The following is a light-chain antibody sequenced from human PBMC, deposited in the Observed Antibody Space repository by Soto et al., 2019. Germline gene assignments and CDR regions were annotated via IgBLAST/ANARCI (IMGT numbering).Light chain of an antibody. CDR2: DAS. V-gene: IGKV3-11*01. Sequence: EIVLTQSPATLSLSPGERATFSCRASQSVGTYLGWYQQKPGQAPRLLIYDASNRATGIPARFSGSGSGTDFTLSISSLEPEDFAVYYCQQRSNWPPYTFGQGTKVDIK. CDR1: QSVGTY. J-gene: IGKJ2*01. CDR3: QQRSNWPPYT.